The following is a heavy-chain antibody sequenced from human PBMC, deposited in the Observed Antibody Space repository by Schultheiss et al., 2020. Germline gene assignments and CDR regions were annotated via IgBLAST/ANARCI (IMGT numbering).Heavy chain of an antibody. CDR1: GFTFSSYA. V-gene: IGHV3-74*01. CDR3: ARAYYYYGMDV. Sequence: GGSLRLSCAASGFTFSSYAMSWVRQAPGKGLEWVSRINSDGSSTSYADSVKGRFTISRDNSKNTLYLQMNSLRAEDTAVYYCARAYYYYGMDVWGQGTTVTVSS. J-gene: IGHJ6*02. CDR2: INSDGSST.